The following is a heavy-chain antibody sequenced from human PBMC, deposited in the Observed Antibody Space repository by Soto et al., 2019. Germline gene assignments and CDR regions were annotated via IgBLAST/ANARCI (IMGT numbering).Heavy chain of an antibody. D-gene: IGHD3-22*01. J-gene: IGHJ4*02. Sequence: QVQLVQSGAEVKKLGASVKVSCKTSGYTFTGYYMHWVRQAPGQGLEWMGWINPNSGDTSYEQKFQGRVTMTRDTSISTIYIELNRLRSDDTAVYYCARDSSGFLDFWGQGVLVTVSS. CDR1: GYTFTGYY. CDR3: ARDSSGFLDF. CDR2: INPNSGDT. V-gene: IGHV1-2*02.